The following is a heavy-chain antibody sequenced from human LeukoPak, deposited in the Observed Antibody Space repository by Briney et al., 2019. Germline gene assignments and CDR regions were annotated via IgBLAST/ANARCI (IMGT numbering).Heavy chain of an antibody. J-gene: IGHJ4*02. V-gene: IGHV3-30-3*01. CDR1: GFTFSSYA. D-gene: IGHD3-3*01. Sequence: PGRSLRLSCAASGFTFSSYAMHWVRQAPGKGLEWVAVISYDGSNKYYADSVKGRFIISRDNSKNTLYLQMYSLRAEDTAIYYCTTVHLAGGVFWGQGTLVTVSS. CDR2: ISYDGSNK. CDR3: TTVHLAGGVF.